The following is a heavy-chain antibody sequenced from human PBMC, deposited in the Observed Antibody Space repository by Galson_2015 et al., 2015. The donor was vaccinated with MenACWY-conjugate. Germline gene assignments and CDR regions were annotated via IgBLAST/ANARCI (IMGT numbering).Heavy chain of an antibody. V-gene: IGHV3-23*01. CDR3: AKAPGKWRGGSYYVDY. CDR2: LSSSGGTT. J-gene: IGHJ4*02. D-gene: IGHD1-26*01. CDR1: GFTFRSYA. Sequence: SLRLSCAASGFTFRSYAMSWVRQAPGQGLEWVSSLSSSGGTTYYADSVKGRFTISRDTSKNTLYLQVNSLRAEDTAVYYCAKAPGKWRGGSYYVDYWGQGTLVTVSS.